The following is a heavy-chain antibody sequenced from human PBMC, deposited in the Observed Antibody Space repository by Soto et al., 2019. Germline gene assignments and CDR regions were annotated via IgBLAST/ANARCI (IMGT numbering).Heavy chain of an antibody. V-gene: IGHV3-23*01. CDR2: ISGSGGST. J-gene: IGHJ6*02. CDR3: AKDRGWDSSGWYYYYYGMDV. D-gene: IGHD6-19*01. Sequence: GGSLRLSCAASGFTFSSYAMSWVRQAPGKGLEWVSAISGSGGSTYYADSVKGRFTISRDNSKNTLYLQMNSLRAEDTAVYYCAKDRGWDSSGWYYYYYGMDVWGQGTTVTVSS. CDR1: GFTFSSYA.